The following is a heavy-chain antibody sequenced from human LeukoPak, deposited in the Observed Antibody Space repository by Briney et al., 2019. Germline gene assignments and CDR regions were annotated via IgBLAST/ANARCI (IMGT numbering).Heavy chain of an antibody. CDR2: ITNSGNSK. Sequence: GGSLRLSCAASEFTFSSYSMNWVRQAPGKGLEWVSYITNSGNSKSYADSVKGRFTISRDNSKNTLYLQMNSLRAEDTAVYYCARESSRWAYFDYWGQGTLVTVSS. D-gene: IGHD1-26*01. CDR3: ARESSRWAYFDY. J-gene: IGHJ4*02. CDR1: EFTFSSYS. V-gene: IGHV3-48*01.